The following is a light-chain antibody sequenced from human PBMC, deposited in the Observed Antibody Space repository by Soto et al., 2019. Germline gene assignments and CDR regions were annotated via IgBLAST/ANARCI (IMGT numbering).Light chain of an antibody. CDR3: QQYNNWPPWT. Sequence: ETVMTQSPATRSVSPGERAILSCRASQSVSSNLAWYQQKAGQAPRLLIYGASTRVTGIPARFSGSGSVTDFTLTISSLQSEDFAVYYCQQYNNWPPWTFGQGTKVDI. V-gene: IGKV3-15*01. CDR1: QSVSSN. J-gene: IGKJ1*01. CDR2: GAS.